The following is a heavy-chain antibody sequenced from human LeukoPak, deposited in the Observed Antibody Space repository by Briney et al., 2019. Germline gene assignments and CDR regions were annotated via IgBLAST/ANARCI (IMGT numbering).Heavy chain of an antibody. CDR3: ARQYYYGSGSYYNVWYFQH. J-gene: IGHJ1*01. D-gene: IGHD3-10*01. CDR2: ISAYNGNT. Sequence: ASVKVSCKASGYTFTSYGISWVRQAPGQGLEWMGWISAYNGNTNYAQKLQGRVTMTTDTSTSTAYMELRSLRSDDTAVYYCARQYYYGSGSYYNVWYFQHWGQGTLVTVSS. CDR1: GYTFTSYG. V-gene: IGHV1-18*01.